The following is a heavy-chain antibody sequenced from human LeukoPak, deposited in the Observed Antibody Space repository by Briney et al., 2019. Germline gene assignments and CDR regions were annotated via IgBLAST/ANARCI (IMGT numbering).Heavy chain of an antibody. D-gene: IGHD3-22*01. CDR3: ARDSAYYYDSSGYGVFDI. CDR2: IYYSGST. CDR1: GGSISTYY. J-gene: IGHJ3*02. V-gene: IGHV4-59*01. Sequence: SETLSLTCTVSGGSISTYYWTWIRQPPGKGLEWIGYIYYSGSTNYNPSLKSRVTISVDTSKNQFSLKLSSVTAADTAVYYCARDSAYYYDSSGYGVFDIWGQGTMDTVSS.